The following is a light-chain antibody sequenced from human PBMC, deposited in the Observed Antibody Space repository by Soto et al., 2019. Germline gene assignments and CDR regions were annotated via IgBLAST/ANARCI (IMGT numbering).Light chain of an antibody. J-gene: IGKJ2*01. V-gene: IGKV3-11*01. CDR2: DAS. CDR1: QRVSSY. Sequence: EIVLTQSPATLSLSPGERATLSCRASQRVSSYLAWYQQKPGQAPRLLIYDASSRATGIPARFSGSGSGTDFTLTISSLEPEDFAVYYCQQRSNWRTFGQGTKLEIK. CDR3: QQRSNWRT.